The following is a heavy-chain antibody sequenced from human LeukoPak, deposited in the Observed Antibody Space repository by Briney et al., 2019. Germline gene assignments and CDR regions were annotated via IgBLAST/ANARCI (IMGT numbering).Heavy chain of an antibody. V-gene: IGHV3-23*01. J-gene: IGHJ2*01. Sequence: GGSLRLSCAASGFTFSSYAMSWVRQAPGKGLEWVSAIVGSGASTYYADSVKGRFTISRDNSKNTLHLQMNSLRAEDTAVYHCAKVRVVGDYNWFFDLWGRGTLVTVSS. CDR2: IVGSGAST. D-gene: IGHD4-17*01. CDR3: AKVRVVGDYNWFFDL. CDR1: GFTFSSYA.